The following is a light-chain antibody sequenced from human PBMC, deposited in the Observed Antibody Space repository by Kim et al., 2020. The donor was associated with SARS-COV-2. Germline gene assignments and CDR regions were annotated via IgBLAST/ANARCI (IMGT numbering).Light chain of an antibody. J-gene: IGKJ2*02. CDR2: AAS. V-gene: IGKV1-39*01. Sequence: DIQMTQSPSSLSASVGDRVTITCRASQTISTYLNWYQQKPGNAPNLLIYAASSLQSGVPSRFSGSGSGTDFTLTISSLQPEDIATYYCQQSYSTPRTFGQGTKLEI. CDR1: QTISTY. CDR3: QQSYSTPRT.